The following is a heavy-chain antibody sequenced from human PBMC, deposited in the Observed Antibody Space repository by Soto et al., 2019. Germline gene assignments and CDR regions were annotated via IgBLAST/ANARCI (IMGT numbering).Heavy chain of an antibody. CDR3: AKVGLFDGNKPITFEF. CDR1: GFIFGNYW. V-gene: IGHV3-7*03. J-gene: IGHJ4*02. D-gene: IGHD3-10*01. Sequence: PGGSLRLSCVASGFIFGNYWMSWVRQAPGKGLEWVANIKRDATRQSYVDSVEGQFSISRDNAKNSLYLQMNSLRVEDTAVYYCAKVGLFDGNKPITFEFWGQGTLVTVSS. CDR2: IKRDATRQ.